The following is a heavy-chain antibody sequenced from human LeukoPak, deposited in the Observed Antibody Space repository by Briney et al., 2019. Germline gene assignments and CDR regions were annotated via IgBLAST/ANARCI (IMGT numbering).Heavy chain of an antibody. CDR1: GFTFDDYA. V-gene: IGHV3-9*01. CDR3: AKATYYYGSGPFDP. Sequence: GGSLRLSCAASGFTFDDYAMHWVRQAPGKGLEWVSGISWNSGSIGYADSVKGRFTISRDNAKNSLYLQVNSLRAEDTALYYCAKATYYYGSGPFDPWGQGTLVTVSS. D-gene: IGHD3-10*01. CDR2: ISWNSGSI. J-gene: IGHJ5*02.